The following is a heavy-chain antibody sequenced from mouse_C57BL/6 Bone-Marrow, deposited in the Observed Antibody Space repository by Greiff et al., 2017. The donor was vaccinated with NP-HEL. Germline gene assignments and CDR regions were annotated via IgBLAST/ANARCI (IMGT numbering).Heavy chain of an antibody. J-gene: IGHJ2*01. V-gene: IGHV1-82*01. CDR3: ARRADYDDY. D-gene: IGHD2-4*01. Sequence: QVQLKVSGPELVKPGASVKISCKASGYAFSSSWMNWVKQRPGKGLEWIGRIYPGDGDTNYNGKFKGKATLTADKSSSTAYMQLSSLTSEDSAVYFCARRADYDDYWGQGTTLTVSS. CDR1: GYAFSSSW. CDR2: IYPGDGDT.